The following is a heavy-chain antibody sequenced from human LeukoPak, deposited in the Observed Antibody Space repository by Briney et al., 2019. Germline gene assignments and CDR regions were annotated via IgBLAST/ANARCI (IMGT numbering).Heavy chain of an antibody. J-gene: IGHJ4*02. CDR3: ARGPNSNWSGLDF. CDR2: ISPTGSTT. D-gene: IGHD6-6*01. V-gene: IGHV3-74*01. Sequence: RGSLRLSCTASGFSFSGHWMHWARQLPGKGLVWVSRISPTGSTTSYADSVKGRFTVSRDNAKNTLYLQVNNLRAEDTAVYYCARGPNSNWSGLDFWGQGTLLTVSS. CDR1: GFSFSGHW.